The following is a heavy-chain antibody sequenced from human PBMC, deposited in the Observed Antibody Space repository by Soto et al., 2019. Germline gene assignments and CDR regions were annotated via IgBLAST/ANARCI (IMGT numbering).Heavy chain of an antibody. V-gene: IGHV3-15*05. D-gene: IGHD2-21*01. J-gene: IGHJ4*02. CDR1: GFTFSDAW. Sequence: EVQLRESGGGLVKPGGSLTLSCAASGFTFSDAWMNWVRQAPGRGLEWVGRIRNIADGETADYAAPVKGRFTISRDNSKNTLYLQMNSLKTEDTALYYCTTFVQVRAIEDYFDNWGPGTLVTVSS. CDR2: IRNIADGETA. CDR3: TTFVQVRAIEDYFDN.